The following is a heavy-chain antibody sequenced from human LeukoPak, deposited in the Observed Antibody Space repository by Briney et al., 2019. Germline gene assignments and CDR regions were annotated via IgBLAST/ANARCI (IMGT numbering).Heavy chain of an antibody. CDR1: GGSISSYY. CDR2: IYTSGST. V-gene: IGHV4-4*07. CDR3: AGGTAYNSSGDAFDY. Sequence: PSETLSLTCTVSGGSISSYYWSWIRQPAGKGLEWIGRIYTSGSTNYNPSLKSRVTMSVDTSKNQFSLKLSSVTAADTAVYYCAGGTAYNSSGDAFDYWGQGTLVTVSS. J-gene: IGHJ4*02. D-gene: IGHD3-22*01.